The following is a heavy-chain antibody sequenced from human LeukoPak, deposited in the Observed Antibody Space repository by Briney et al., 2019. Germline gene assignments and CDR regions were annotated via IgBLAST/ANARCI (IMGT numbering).Heavy chain of an antibody. CDR2: IYYSGST. D-gene: IGHD3-22*01. Sequence: PSETLSLTCTVSGGSISSGGYYWSWIRQHPGKGLEWIGYIYYSGSTYYNPSLKSRVTISVDTSKNQFSLKLSSVTAADTAVYYCARGVSSGYEFDYWGQGTLVTVSS. CDR1: GGSISSGGYY. V-gene: IGHV4-31*03. CDR3: ARGVSSGYEFDY. J-gene: IGHJ4*02.